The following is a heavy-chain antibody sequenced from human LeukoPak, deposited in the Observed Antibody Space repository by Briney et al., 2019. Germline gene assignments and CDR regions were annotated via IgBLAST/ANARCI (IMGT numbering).Heavy chain of an antibody. Sequence: GASVKVSCKASGGTFSSYAISWVRQAPGQGLEWMGGIIPIFGTANYAQKFQGRVTITADESTSTAYMELSSLRSEGTAVYYCATGGDEYSSSSEYFQHWGQGTLVTVSS. CDR2: IIPIFGTA. D-gene: IGHD6-6*01. CDR3: ATGGDEYSSSSEYFQH. CDR1: GGTFSSYA. V-gene: IGHV1-69*13. J-gene: IGHJ1*01.